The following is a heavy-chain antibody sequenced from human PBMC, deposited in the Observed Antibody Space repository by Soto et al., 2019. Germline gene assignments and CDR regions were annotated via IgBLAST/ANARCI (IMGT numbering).Heavy chain of an antibody. V-gene: IGHV2-5*02. J-gene: IGHJ4*02. D-gene: IGHD6-13*01. Sequence: QITLKESGPTLAKPTQTLTLTCTFSGFSFTTDGMGVGWIRQPPGKALEWLALIYWDDDKRYSPSLKSRLTITKDASRNQVVLTLTNMDPADTATYYCAPLYWAASGTRYYFDYWGQGTLVTVSS. CDR1: GFSFTTDGMG. CDR3: APLYWAASGTRYYFDY. CDR2: IYWDDDK.